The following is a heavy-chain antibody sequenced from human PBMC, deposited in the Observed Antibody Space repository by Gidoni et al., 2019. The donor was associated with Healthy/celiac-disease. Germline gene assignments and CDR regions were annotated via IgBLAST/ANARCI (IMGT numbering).Heavy chain of an antibody. CDR1: GFTFSSYS. CDR2: ISSSSSYI. V-gene: IGHV3-21*01. J-gene: IGHJ4*02. D-gene: IGHD6-13*01. CDR3: ARDLSAAGTDY. Sequence: EVQLVESGGGLVKHGGSLRLSCAASGFTFSSYSMNLVRQAPGKGLEWVSSISSSSSYIYYADSVKGRFTISRDNAKNSLYLQMNSLRAEDTAVYYCARDLSAAGTDYWGQGTLVTVSS.